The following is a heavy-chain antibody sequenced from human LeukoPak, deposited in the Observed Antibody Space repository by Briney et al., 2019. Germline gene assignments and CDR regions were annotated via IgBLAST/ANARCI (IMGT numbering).Heavy chain of an antibody. Sequence: GASVKVSCKASGYTFNSYGIIWVRQAPGQGLEWMGWISAYNGNTNYAQKLQGRVTMTTDTSTSTAYMELRSLRSDDTAVYYCAREGVGYCSSTSCYDFDYWGQGTLVTVSS. CDR1: GYTFNSYG. J-gene: IGHJ4*02. V-gene: IGHV1-18*01. D-gene: IGHD2-2*01. CDR2: ISAYNGNT. CDR3: AREGVGYCSSTSCYDFDY.